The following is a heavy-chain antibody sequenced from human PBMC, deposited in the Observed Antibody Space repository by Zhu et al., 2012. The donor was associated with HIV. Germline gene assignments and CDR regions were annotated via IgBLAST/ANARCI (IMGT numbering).Heavy chain of an antibody. D-gene: IGHD3-10*01. Sequence: QVQLQQWDSGLLRPSETLSLTCDVYGGSFSGNFWSWIRQPPGKGLEWIGEISPGGDTSYSPSLKSRISVSVDTTKNQVSMNLNSVTAADTAIYYCARGEKIWRRGVEDYNHYYYLDVWGRGTTVTVSS. CDR1: GGSFSGNF. CDR2: ISPGGDT. CDR3: ARGEKIWRRGVEDYNHYYYLDV. V-gene: IGHV4-34*01. J-gene: IGHJ6*03.